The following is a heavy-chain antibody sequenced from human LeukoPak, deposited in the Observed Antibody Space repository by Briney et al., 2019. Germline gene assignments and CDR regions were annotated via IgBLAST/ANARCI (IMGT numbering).Heavy chain of an antibody. J-gene: IGHJ5*02. V-gene: IGHV4-61*02. Sequence: PSETLSLTCTVSGGSISSGSYYWSWIRQPAGKGLEWIGRIYTSGSTNYNPSLKSRVTISVDTSKNQFSLKLSSVTAADTAVYYCARDRSGFDPWGQGTLVTVSS. CDR1: GGSISSGSYY. CDR2: IYTSGST. CDR3: ARDRSGFDP. D-gene: IGHD6-25*01.